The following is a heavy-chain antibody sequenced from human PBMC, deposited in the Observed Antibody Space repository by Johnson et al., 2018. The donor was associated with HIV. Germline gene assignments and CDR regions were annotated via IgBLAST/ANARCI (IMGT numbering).Heavy chain of an antibody. J-gene: IGHJ3*02. CDR2: IYSGGNT. Sequence: QVQLVESGGGVVRPGRSLRLSCAASGFTFSSYGMHWVRQAPGKGLEWVSVIYSGGNTYYADSVQGRFTISRDNSKNTLYLQMNSLRAEDTAVYYCARGRTLITGTTFLFPVDIWGQGTMVTVSS. V-gene: IGHV3-NL1*01. CDR1: GFTFSSYG. CDR3: ARGRTLITGTTFLFPVDI. D-gene: IGHD1-7*01.